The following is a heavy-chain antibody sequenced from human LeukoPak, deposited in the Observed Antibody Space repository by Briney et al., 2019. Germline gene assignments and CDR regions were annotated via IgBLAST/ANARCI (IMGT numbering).Heavy chain of an antibody. CDR2: IYYSGST. D-gene: IGHD3-10*01. J-gene: IGHJ4*01. V-gene: IGHV4-39*07. Sequence: SETLSLTCTVSGGSISSSSYYWGWIRQPPGKGLEWIGGIYYSGSTYYNPSLKSRVTISVDTSKNQFSLKLSSVTAADTAVYYCARGGLWFGELRGAFDYWGQGTPVTVSP. CDR3: ARGGLWFGELRGAFDY. CDR1: GGSISSSSYY.